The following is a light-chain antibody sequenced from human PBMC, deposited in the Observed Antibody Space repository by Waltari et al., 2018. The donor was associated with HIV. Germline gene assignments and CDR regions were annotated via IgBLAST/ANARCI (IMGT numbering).Light chain of an antibody. CDR3: GSSMTNVNMDV. J-gene: IGLJ2*01. CDR1: SSASGCFKS. CDR2: DVS. V-gene: IGLV2-14*03. Sequence: QSALTQPASVSGSPGQSITISCTGTSSASGCFKSVSWYQQSPGKAPKLIIYDVSYRPSGVSNRFSGSKSGNTASLTISGLQAEDEADYYCGSSMTNVNMDVFGGGTKLTVL.